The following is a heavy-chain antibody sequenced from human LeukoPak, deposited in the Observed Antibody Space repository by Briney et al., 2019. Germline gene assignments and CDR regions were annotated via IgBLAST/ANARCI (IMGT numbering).Heavy chain of an antibody. Sequence: SETLSLTCTVSGGSISSYYWSWIRQPAGKGLEWIGRIYTSGSTNYNPSLKSRVTMSVDTSKNQFSLKLGSATAADRAVYYCARALRGGVVAAAMKGGDWFDPWGQGTLVTVSS. CDR3: ARALRGGVVAAAMKGGDWFDP. CDR2: IYTSGST. J-gene: IGHJ5*02. D-gene: IGHD2-2*01. V-gene: IGHV4-4*07. CDR1: GGSISSYY.